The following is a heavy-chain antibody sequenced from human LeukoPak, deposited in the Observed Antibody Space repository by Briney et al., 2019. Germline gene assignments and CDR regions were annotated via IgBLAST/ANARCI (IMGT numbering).Heavy chain of an antibody. CDR3: ANTFLGPYGN. V-gene: IGHV3-48*03. Sequence: GGSLRLSCAASGFTFSSYEMNWVRQAPGKGLEWVSYISSSGSTIYYADSVKGRFTISRDNSKNTLYLHMNNLRVEDTAVYYCANTFLGPYGNWGQGTLVTVSS. J-gene: IGHJ4*02. D-gene: IGHD3-16*01. CDR1: GFTFSSYE. CDR2: ISSSGSTI.